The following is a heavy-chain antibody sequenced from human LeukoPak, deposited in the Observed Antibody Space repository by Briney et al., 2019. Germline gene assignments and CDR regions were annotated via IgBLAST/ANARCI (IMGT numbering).Heavy chain of an antibody. CDR3: ARRGILEWLLSRENYYYYMDV. CDR1: GCTFSDYY. V-gene: IGHV3-11*04. J-gene: IGHJ6*03. D-gene: IGHD3-3*01. Sequence: GGSLRLSCAASGCTFSDYYMSWIRQAPGKGLEWVSYISSSGSTIYYADSVKGRFTISRDNAKNSLYLQMNSLRAEDTAVYYCARRGILEWLLSRENYYYYMDVWGKGTTVTVSS. CDR2: ISSSGSTI.